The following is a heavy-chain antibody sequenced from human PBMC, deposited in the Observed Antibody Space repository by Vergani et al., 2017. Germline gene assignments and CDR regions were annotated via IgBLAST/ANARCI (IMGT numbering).Heavy chain of an antibody. CDR3: AHRYGEPPFDY. Sequence: QITLKESGPTLVKPTQTLTLTCTFSGFSLSTSGVGVGWIRQPPGKALEWLALIYWDDDKRYSPSLKSRLTITKDTTKNQMVLTMTNMDPVETATYYCAHRYGEPPFDYWGQGTLVTVSS. CDR1: GFSLSTSGVG. J-gene: IGHJ4*02. CDR2: IYWDDDK. V-gene: IGHV2-5*02. D-gene: IGHD4-17*01.